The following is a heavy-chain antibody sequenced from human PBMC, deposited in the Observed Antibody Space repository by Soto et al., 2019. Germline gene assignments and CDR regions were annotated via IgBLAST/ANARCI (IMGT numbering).Heavy chain of an antibody. CDR2: IKSKTDGGTT. V-gene: IGHV3-15*07. J-gene: IGHJ6*02. CDR3: TTLRSLASGGYYFGMDV. CDR1: GFTFSNAW. Sequence: PGGSLRLSCAASGFTFSNAWMIWVRQAPGKGLEWVGRIKSKTDGGTTDYAAPVKGRFTISRDDSKNTLYLQMNSLKTEDTAVYYCTTLRSLASGGYYFGMDVWGQGTTVTVSS. D-gene: IGHD3-3*01.